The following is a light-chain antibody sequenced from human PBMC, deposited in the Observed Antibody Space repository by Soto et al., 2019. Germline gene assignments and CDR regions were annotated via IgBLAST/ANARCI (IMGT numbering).Light chain of an antibody. J-gene: IGKJ1*01. CDR2: DVS. CDR1: QGISSY. V-gene: IGKV1-8*01. CDR3: QQYNRPWT. Sequence: AVRVTQSTSSVSASTGDRVTVAFRASQGISSYLAWYQQKPGKAPKLLIHDVSSLESGVSSRFSGSGPGTEFTLTIICLQPDDFATYYCQQYNRPWTFGQGTKVDIK.